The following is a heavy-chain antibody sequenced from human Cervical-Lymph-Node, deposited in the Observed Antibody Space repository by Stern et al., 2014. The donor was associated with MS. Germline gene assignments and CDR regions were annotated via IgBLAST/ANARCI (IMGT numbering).Heavy chain of an antibody. Sequence: VQLVESGAEVKEPGVSVTVSCKASGYTFIAYYVHWVRQAPGQGLEWMGWINANSGATKYAQKLQGRATMTRDTSLDTVYMELTRLRSDDTAVYYCARSDVVVVPASMVGGMDVWGQGTTVTFSS. D-gene: IGHD2-2*01. CDR2: INANSGAT. CDR1: GYTFIAYY. CDR3: ARSDVVVVPASMVGGMDV. V-gene: IGHV1-2*02. J-gene: IGHJ6*02.